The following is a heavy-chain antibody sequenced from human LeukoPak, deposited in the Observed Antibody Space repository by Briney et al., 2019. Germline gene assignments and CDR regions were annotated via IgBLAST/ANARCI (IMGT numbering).Heavy chain of an antibody. CDR3: ARRNYYDSRGYYCDY. Sequence: GESLKISCKVSGYSFTNYWIVWVRQMPGKGLEWMGIIYPGDSDTRYSPSFQGQVTFSADKSITTAYLQWSSLKASDTAMYYCARRNYYDSRGYYCDYWGLGTLVTVSS. J-gene: IGHJ4*02. V-gene: IGHV5-51*01. CDR1: GYSFTNYW. D-gene: IGHD3-22*01. CDR2: IYPGDSDT.